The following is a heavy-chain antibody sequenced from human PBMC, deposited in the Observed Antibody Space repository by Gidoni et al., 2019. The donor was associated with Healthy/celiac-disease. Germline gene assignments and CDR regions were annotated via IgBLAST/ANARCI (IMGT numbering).Heavy chain of an antibody. D-gene: IGHD3-10*01. CDR1: GFPFSSYS. CDR3: ARDAGYGSGSYYLE. CDR2: ISSSSSYI. J-gene: IGHJ4*02. Sequence: EVQLVESGGGLVKPGGSLRISCAASGFPFSSYSMNWVRQAPGKGLEWVSSISSSSSYIYYADSVKGRFTISRDNAKNSLYLQMNSLRAEDTAVYYCARDAGYGSGSYYLEWGQGTLVTVSS. V-gene: IGHV3-21*01.